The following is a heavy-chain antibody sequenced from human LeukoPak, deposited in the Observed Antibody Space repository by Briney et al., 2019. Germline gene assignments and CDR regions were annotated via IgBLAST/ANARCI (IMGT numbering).Heavy chain of an antibody. Sequence: ASVKVSCKASGGTFSSYAISWVRQAPGQGLEWMGGITSIFGTTNYAQKFQGRVTITTDESTSTAYMELSSLRSEDTAVYYCARRVGQLEAWFDPWGQGTLVTVSS. J-gene: IGHJ5*02. CDR3: ARRVGQLEAWFDP. CDR1: GGTFSSYA. D-gene: IGHD6-6*01. CDR2: ITSIFGTT. V-gene: IGHV1-69*05.